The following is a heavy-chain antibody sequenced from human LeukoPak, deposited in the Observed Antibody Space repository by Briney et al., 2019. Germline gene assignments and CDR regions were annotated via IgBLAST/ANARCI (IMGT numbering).Heavy chain of an antibody. V-gene: IGHV3-66*02. J-gene: IGHJ4*02. CDR3: ARVPPGDHRDY. Sequence: GSLRLSCAASGFTVSSNYMSWVRQAPGKGLEWVSVIYSGGSTYYADSVKGRFTISRDNSKNTLYLQMNSLRAEDTAVYYCARVPPGDHRDYWGQGTLVTVSS. CDR2: IYSGGST. CDR1: GFTVSSNY. D-gene: IGHD4-17*01.